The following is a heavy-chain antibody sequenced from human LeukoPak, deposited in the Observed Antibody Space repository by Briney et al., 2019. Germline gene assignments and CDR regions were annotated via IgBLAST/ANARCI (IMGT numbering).Heavy chain of an antibody. CDR2: INHSGST. CDR3: ARAEYSSSPFDY. J-gene: IGHJ4*02. Sequence: SETLSLTCAVYGGSFSGYYWSWIRQPPGKGLEWIGEINHSGSTNYNPSLKSRVTISVDTSKNQFSLKLSSVTAADTAVYYCARAEYSSSPFDYWGQGTLVTVSS. V-gene: IGHV4-34*01. D-gene: IGHD6-6*01. CDR1: GGSFSGYY.